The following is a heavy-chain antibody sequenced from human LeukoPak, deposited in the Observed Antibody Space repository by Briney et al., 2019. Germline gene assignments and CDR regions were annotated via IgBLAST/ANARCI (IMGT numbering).Heavy chain of an antibody. D-gene: IGHD1-26*01. J-gene: IGHJ4*02. CDR2: INPSEADT. V-gene: IGHV1-46*01. CDR3: SLGATDY. Sequence: ASVKISCKASGYTFTSYYMHWGRQAPGQGLEWIGIINPSEADTAYAQKFQGRVTVTMDTSTSTVYMELSALTSEDTALYFCSLGATDYWGQGTLVTVSS. CDR1: GYTFTSYY.